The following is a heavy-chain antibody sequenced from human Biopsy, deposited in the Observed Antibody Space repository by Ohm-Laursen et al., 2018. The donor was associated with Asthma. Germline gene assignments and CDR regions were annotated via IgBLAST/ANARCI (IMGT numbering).Heavy chain of an antibody. V-gene: IGHV3-30-3*01. CDR3: ARGKTWGRSYYFDY. J-gene: IGHJ4*02. CDR1: GFTFHNYV. Sequence: SLRLSCTPSGFTFHNYVMHWVRQAPGKGLEWVAGIFFDGSNKYYADSVKGRFTISRDNSKDTLYLQVNSLRGDDTAVYYCARGKTWGRSYYFDYWGQGTLVTVSS. CDR2: IFFDGSNK. D-gene: IGHD6-6*01.